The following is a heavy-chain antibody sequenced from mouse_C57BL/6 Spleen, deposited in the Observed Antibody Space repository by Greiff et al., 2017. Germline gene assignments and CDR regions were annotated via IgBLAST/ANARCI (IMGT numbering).Heavy chain of an antibody. Sequence: VQLKESGGGLVKPGGSLKLSCAASGFTFSDYGMHWVRQAPEKGLEWVAYISSGSSTIYYADTVKGRFTISRDNAKNTLFLQMTSLRSEDTAMYYCASLLYYGSSYWYFDVWGTGTTVTVSS. CDR3: ASLLYYGSSYWYFDV. J-gene: IGHJ1*03. D-gene: IGHD1-1*01. V-gene: IGHV5-17*01. CDR1: GFTFSDYG. CDR2: ISSGSSTI.